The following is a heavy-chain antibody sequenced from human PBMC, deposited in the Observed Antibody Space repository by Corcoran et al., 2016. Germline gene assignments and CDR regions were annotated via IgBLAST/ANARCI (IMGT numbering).Heavy chain of an antibody. CDR1: GFTFSSYW. D-gene: IGHD3-16*01. Sequence: EVQLVESGGGLVQPGGSLRLSCAASGFTFSSYWMSWVRQAPGKGLEWVANIKQDGSEKYYVDSVKGRFTISRDNAKNSLYLQMNSLRAEDTAVYYCARVEGYVWGDAFDIWGQGTMVTVSS. V-gene: IGHV3-7*01. CDR2: IKQDGSEK. CDR3: ARVEGYVWGDAFDI. J-gene: IGHJ3*02.